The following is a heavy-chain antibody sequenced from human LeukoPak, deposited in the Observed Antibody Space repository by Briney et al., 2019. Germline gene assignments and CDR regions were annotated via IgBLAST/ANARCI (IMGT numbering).Heavy chain of an antibody. J-gene: IGHJ3*02. CDR1: GGSISSSSYY. V-gene: IGHV4-39*07. CDR3: ASSTRYSSGYPTDAFDI. CDR2: IYYSGST. Sequence: SETLSLTCTVSGGSISSSSYYWGWIRQPPGKGLEWIGSIYYSGSTYYSPSLKSRVTISVDTSKNQFSLKLSSVTAADTAVYYCASSTRYSSGYPTDAFDIWGQGTMVTVSS. D-gene: IGHD3-22*01.